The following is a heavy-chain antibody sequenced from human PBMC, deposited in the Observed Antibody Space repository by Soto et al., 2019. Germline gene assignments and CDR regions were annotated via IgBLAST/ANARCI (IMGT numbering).Heavy chain of an antibody. CDR3: ARERRRYSSGQGGYFDY. CDR1: GYTFTSYY. CDR2: INPSGGST. V-gene: IGHV1-46*01. Sequence: GASVKVSCKASGYTFTSYYMHWVRQAPGQGLEWMGIINPSGGSTSYAQKFQGRVTITADESTSTAYMELSSLRSEDTAVYYCARERRRYSSGQGGYFDYWGQGTLVTVSS. D-gene: IGHD6-25*01. J-gene: IGHJ4*02.